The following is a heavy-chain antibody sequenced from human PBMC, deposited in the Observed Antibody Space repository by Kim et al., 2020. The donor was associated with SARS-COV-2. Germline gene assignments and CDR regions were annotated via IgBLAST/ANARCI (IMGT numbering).Heavy chain of an antibody. Sequence: TKYSQKFQGRVTITRDTSASTAYMELSSLRSEDTAVYYCAREGMGSGLDYWGQGTLVTVSS. CDR3: AREGMGSGLDY. J-gene: IGHJ4*02. CDR2: T. V-gene: IGHV1-3*01. D-gene: IGHD3-10*01.